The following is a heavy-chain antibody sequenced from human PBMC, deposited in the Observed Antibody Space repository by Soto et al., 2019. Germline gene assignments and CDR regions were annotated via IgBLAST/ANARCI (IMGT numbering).Heavy chain of an antibody. V-gene: IGHV3-23*01. CDR1: GFTFSSYA. CDR2: ISGSGGSI. Sequence: VGSLRLSCAASGFTFSSYAVSWVRQAPGKGLEWVSGISGSGGSIYYADSVKGRFIISRDNSKNTLYLQMNSLRAEDTAVYYCAKGLGYYDSSGYDYWGQGTLVTVSS. CDR3: AKGLGYYDSSGYDY. J-gene: IGHJ4*02. D-gene: IGHD3-22*01.